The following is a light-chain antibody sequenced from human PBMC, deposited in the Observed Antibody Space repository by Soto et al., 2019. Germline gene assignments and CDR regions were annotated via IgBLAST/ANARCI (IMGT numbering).Light chain of an antibody. J-gene: IGLJ1*01. CDR3: CSYAGSGTFV. CDR1: SNDVGTYNL. CDR2: EGN. Sequence: QSALTQPASVSGSPGQSITISCTGTSNDVGTYNLVSWYQQHPGKAPKVMIYEGNKRPSGVSDRFSASKSANTASLTISGLQAEDEADFYCCSYAGSGTFVFGTGTKLTVL. V-gene: IGLV2-23*01.